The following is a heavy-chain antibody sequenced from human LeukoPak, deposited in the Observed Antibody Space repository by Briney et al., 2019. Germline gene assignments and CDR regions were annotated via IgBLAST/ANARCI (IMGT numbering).Heavy chain of an antibody. D-gene: IGHD3-10*01. J-gene: IGHJ4*02. V-gene: IGHV1-2*02. CDR3: ARDVGSGNYYNCFDY. CDR2: INPNSGGT. Sequence: GASVKVSCKASGYTFTGYYMHWVRQAPGQGLEWMGWINPNSGGTNYAQKFQGRVTMTRDTSISTAYMELSGLRSDDTAVYYCARDVGSGNYYNCFDYWGQGTLVTVSS. CDR1: GYTFTGYY.